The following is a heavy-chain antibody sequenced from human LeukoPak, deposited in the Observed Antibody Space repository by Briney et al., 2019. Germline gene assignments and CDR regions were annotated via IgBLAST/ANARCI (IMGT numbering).Heavy chain of an antibody. J-gene: IGHJ3*02. D-gene: IGHD6-13*01. CDR3: ARRGIAADAFDI. V-gene: IGHV4-39*01. CDR2: IYYSGST. Sequence: SETLSLTCTVSGGSISSYYWGWIRQPPGKGLEWIGSIYYSGSTYYNPSLKSRVTISVDTSKNQFSLKLSSVTAADTAVYYCARRGIAADAFDIWGQGTMVTVSS. CDR1: GGSISSYY.